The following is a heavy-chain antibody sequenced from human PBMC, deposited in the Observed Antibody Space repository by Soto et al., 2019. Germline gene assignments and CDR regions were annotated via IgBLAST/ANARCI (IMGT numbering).Heavy chain of an antibody. CDR3: VRDKRTMLGIFPGH. CDR1: GFNVTTNC. D-gene: IGHD3-3*01. J-gene: IGHJ4*02. Sequence: GGSLRLYCVGSGFNVTTNCMRWVRQAPGRAPECVSVVCSGGPTYYADSVKGRFTISRDTFSNTLTLQMNNLRAGDTAVYYCVRDKRTMLGIFPGHWGQGTPVTVS. V-gene: IGHV3-53*01. CDR2: VCSGGPT.